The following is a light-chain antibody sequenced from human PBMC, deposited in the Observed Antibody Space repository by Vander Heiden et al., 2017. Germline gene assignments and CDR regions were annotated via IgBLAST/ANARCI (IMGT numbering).Light chain of an antibody. CDR1: QSISSY. CDR3: QQSYSTPFT. CDR2: AAS. Sequence: MTQSPTSLSASVGDRVTLTCRASQSISSYITWYQEKPGKAPKLLIYAASSLQRGVPSRFSGSGSGTDFTLTISSLQPEDFATYYCQQSYSTPFTFGHGTKVDIK. V-gene: IGKV1-39*01. J-gene: IGKJ3*01.